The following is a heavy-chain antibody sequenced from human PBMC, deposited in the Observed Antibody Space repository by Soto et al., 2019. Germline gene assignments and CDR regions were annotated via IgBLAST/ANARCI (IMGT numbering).Heavy chain of an antibody. Sequence: QVQLVESGGGVVQPGRSLRLSCAASGFTFSIYGMHWVRQAPGKGLEWVAVISYDGSNKYYADSVKGRFTISRDNSKNTLYLQMNSLRAEDTAVYYCEKDLEMAHNWSYWGQGTLVTVSS. J-gene: IGHJ4*02. CDR1: GFTFSIYG. CDR3: EKDLEMAHNWSY. CDR2: ISYDGSNK. V-gene: IGHV3-30*18. D-gene: IGHD1-1*01.